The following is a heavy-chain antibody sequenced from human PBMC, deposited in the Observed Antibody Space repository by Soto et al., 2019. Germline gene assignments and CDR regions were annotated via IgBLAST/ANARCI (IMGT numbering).Heavy chain of an antibody. D-gene: IGHD2-15*01. CDR1: EFTFSSYS. J-gene: IGHJ6*02. CDR2: ISSSSSYI. V-gene: IGHV3-21*01. Sequence: GGSLRLSCAAAEFTFSSYSMNWDRKNPGKGLEWVSSISSSSSYIYYADSVKGRFTISRDNAKNSLYLQMNSLRAEDTAVYYCARDRVVVVAGSNYYYYGMDVWGQGTTVTVSS. CDR3: ARDRVVVVAGSNYYYYGMDV.